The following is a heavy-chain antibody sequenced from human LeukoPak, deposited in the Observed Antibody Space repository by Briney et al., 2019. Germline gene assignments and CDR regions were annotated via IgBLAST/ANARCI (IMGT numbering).Heavy chain of an antibody. J-gene: IGHJ6*02. CDR3: ASLYYYDSSGYYQPAYYYGMDV. CDR2: IYYSGST. Sequence: KPSETLSLTCTVSGGSISSSSYYWGWIRQPPGKGLEWIGSIYYSGSTYYNPSLKSRVTISVDTSKNQFSLKLSSVTAADTAVYYCASLYYYDSSGYYQPAYYYGMDVWGQGTTVTVSS. V-gene: IGHV4-39*01. CDR1: GGSISSSSYY. D-gene: IGHD3-22*01.